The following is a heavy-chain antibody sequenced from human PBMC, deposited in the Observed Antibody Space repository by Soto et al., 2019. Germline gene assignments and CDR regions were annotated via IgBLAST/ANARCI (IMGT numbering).Heavy chain of an antibody. CDR3: ATDYYYDSSGYYRAALFDY. V-gene: IGHV3-23*01. CDR2: ISGSGGST. CDR1: GFTFSSYA. J-gene: IGHJ4*02. Sequence: PGGSLRLSCAASGFTFSSYATSWVRQAPGKGLEWVSAISGSGGSTYYADSVKGRFTISRDNSKNTLYLQMNSLRAEDTAVYYCATDYYYDSSGYYRAALFDYWGQGTLVTVSS. D-gene: IGHD3-22*01.